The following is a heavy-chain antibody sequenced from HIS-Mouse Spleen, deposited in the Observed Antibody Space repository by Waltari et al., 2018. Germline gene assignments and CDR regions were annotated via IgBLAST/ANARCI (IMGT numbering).Heavy chain of an antibody. D-gene: IGHD6-13*01. Sequence: QVQLVQSGAEVKKPGSSVKVSCKASGGTFSSYAISWVRQAPGQGLEWMGRSITILGIANYAQKFQGRVTITADKSTSTAYMELSSLRSEDTAVYYCARDKGIAAASAFDIWGQGTMVTVSS. V-gene: IGHV1-69*04. CDR1: GGTFSSYA. CDR3: ARDKGIAAASAFDI. CDR2: SITILGIA. J-gene: IGHJ3*02.